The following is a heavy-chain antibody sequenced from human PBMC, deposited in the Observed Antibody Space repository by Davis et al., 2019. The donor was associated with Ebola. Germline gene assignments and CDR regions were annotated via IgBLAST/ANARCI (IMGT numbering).Heavy chain of an antibody. J-gene: IGHJ4*02. Sequence: AASVKVSCKASGGTFSSYAISWVRQATGQGLEWMGWMNPNSGNTGYAQKFQGRVTMTRNTSISTAYMELSSLRSEDTAVYYCARDRYSGYDSYYFDYWGQGTLVTVSS. CDR3: ARDRYSGYDSYYFDY. V-gene: IGHV1-8*02. CDR2: MNPNSGNT. CDR1: GGTFSSYA. D-gene: IGHD5-12*01.